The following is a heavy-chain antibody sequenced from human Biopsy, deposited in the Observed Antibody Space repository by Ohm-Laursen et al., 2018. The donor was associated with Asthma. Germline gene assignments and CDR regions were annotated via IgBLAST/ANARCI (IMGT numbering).Heavy chain of an antibody. D-gene: IGHD1-26*01. Sequence: SVKVSCKSLGGTFNTYVIGWVRQAPGQGLEWMGGVNSVFGTTTYPQKFQDRVTITADDSTSTVYMELSSLRSEDTALYYCAKGEWELLEANFDFWGQGTLVTVSS. CDR3: AKGEWELLEANFDF. CDR2: VNSVFGTT. V-gene: IGHV1-69*01. J-gene: IGHJ4*02. CDR1: GGTFNTYV.